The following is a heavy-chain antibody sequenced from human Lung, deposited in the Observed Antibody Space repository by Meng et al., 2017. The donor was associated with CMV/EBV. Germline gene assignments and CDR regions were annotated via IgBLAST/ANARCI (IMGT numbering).Heavy chain of an antibody. CDR3: AKGGQLVPYRLDY. J-gene: IGHJ4*02. Sequence: ACGFTFSSYGMHWVRQAPGKGLEWVAVIWYDGSNKYYADSVKGRFTISRDNSKNTLYLQMNSLRAEDTAVYYCAKGGQLVPYRLDYWGQGTLVTVSS. V-gene: IGHV3-33*06. CDR1: GFTFSSYG. CDR2: IWYDGSNK. D-gene: IGHD6-6*01.